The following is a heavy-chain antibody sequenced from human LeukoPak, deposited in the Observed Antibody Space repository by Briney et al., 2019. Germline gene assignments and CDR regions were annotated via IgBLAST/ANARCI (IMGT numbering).Heavy chain of an antibody. Sequence: ASVKVSCKASGYTFTSYDINWVRQATGQGLEWMGWISAYNGNTNYAQKLQGRVTMTTDTSTSTAYMELRSLRSDDTAVYYCAVAYYYDSSGYPDAFDIWGQGTMVTVSS. D-gene: IGHD3-22*01. V-gene: IGHV1-18*01. CDR3: AVAYYYDSSGYPDAFDI. CDR1: GYTFTSYD. J-gene: IGHJ3*02. CDR2: ISAYNGNT.